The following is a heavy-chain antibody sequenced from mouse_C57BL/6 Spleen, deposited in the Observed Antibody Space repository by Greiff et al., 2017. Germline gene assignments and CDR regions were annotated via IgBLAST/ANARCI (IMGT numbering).Heavy chain of an antibody. CDR2: ISYDGIN. Sequence: EVKLMESGPGLVKPSQSLSLTCSVTGYSITSGYYWNWIRQFPGNKLEWMGYISYDGINNYNPSLKNRISITRDTSKNQFFLKLNSVTTEDTATYYCASSGYYFDYWGQGTTLTVSS. J-gene: IGHJ2*01. V-gene: IGHV3-6*01. CDR3: ASSGYYFDY. CDR1: GYSITSGYY.